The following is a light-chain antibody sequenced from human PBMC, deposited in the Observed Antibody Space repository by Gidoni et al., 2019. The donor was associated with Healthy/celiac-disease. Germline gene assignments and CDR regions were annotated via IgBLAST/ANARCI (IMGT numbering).Light chain of an antibody. CDR3: QQSYSTPPYT. V-gene: IGKV1-39*01. J-gene: IGKJ2*01. CDR1: QSISSY. Sequence: DIQMTQSPSSLSASVGDRVTIPCRASQSISSYLNWYQQKPGKAPKLLIDAASRLQSGVPSRFSGSGAGTDFTLTNSSLQPEDVATYYCQQSYSTPPYTFGQGTKLEIK. CDR2: AAS.